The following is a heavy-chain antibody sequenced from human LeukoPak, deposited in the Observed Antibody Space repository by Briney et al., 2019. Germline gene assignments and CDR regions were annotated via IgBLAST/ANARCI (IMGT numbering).Heavy chain of an antibody. CDR1: GFTFSTYW. Sequence: GGSLRLSCTASGFTFSTYWMTWVRQAPGKGLEWVANINQDGSEKYYVDSVKGRFTISRDNAKNSLYLQMNSLRAEDTAVYYCAKYDQLPWGGAFDIWGQGTMVTVSS. J-gene: IGHJ3*02. CDR3: AKYDQLPWGGAFDI. D-gene: IGHD2-2*01. V-gene: IGHV3-7*03. CDR2: INQDGSEK.